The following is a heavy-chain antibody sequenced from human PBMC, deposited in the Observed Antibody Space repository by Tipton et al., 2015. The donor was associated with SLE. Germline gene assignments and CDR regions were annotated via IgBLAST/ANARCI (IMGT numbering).Heavy chain of an antibody. J-gene: IGHJ5*02. CDR1: GGSISSYY. D-gene: IGHD6-13*01. CDR3: ARHSSSWYKDWFDP. V-gene: IGHV4-59*08. CDR2: IYYSGST. Sequence: TLSLTCTVSGGSISSYYWSWIRQPPGKGLEWIGYIYYSGSTNYNPSLKSQVTISVDTSKNQFSLKLSSVTAADTAVYYCARHSSSWYKDWFDPWGQGTLVTVSS.